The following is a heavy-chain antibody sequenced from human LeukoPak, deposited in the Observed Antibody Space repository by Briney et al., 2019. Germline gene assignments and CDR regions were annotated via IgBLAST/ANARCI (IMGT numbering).Heavy chain of an antibody. CDR3: ARDGIGAVGRIDY. Sequence: SETLSLACTVSGGSISSSSYYWGWIRQPPGKGLEWIVSIYYSGSTYYNPSLKSRVTISVDTSKNQFSLKLSSVTAADTAVYYCARDGIGAVGRIDYWGQGTLVTVSS. CDR1: GGSISSSSYY. J-gene: IGHJ4*02. V-gene: IGHV4-39*07. CDR2: IYYSGST. D-gene: IGHD1-26*01.